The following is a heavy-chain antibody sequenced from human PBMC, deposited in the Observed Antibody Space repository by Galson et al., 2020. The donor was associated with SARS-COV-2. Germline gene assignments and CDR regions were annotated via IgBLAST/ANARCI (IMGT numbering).Heavy chain of an antibody. CDR1: GGPMNSGSYY. CDR3: RQFALGAVPIDY. Sequence: SETLSLTCTVSGGPMNSGSYYWNWIRQPAGKGLEWIGPVFITGTTNYNPSLTSRATISLDTSKNQFSLKLTSVTAADTAVYYCRQFALGAVPIDYWGQGTLVTVSS. CDR2: VFITGTT. J-gene: IGHJ4*02. D-gene: IGHD6-19*01. V-gene: IGHV4-61*02.